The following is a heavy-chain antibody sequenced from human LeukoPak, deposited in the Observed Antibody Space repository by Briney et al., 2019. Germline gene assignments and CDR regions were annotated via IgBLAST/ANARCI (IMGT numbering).Heavy chain of an antibody. D-gene: IGHD3-22*01. CDR3: AREGITMIVVVSGAFDI. J-gene: IGHJ3*02. CDR2: ISGSGSST. CDR1: GFTFSSYS. V-gene: IGHV3-23*01. Sequence: PGGSLRLSCAASGFTFSSYSMNWVRQAPGKGLEWVSRISGSGSSTYYADSVKGRFTISRDNSKNTLYLQMNSLRAEDTAVYYCAREGITMIVVVSGAFDIWGQGTMVTVSS.